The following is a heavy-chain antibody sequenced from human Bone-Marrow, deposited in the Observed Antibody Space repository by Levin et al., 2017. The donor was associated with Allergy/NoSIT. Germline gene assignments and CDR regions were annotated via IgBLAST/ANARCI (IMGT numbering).Heavy chain of an antibody. CDR2: ISYDGSTK. CDR1: GFTFSSYA. J-gene: IGHJ6*02. Sequence: GGSLRLSCAASGFTFSSYAMHWVRQAPGKGLEWVAVISYDGSTKYYADSVKGRFTISRDNSKNTLYLQMNSLRGEDTAVYYCAREERSQRDYCYGMDVWGQGTTVSVS. CDR3: AREERSQRDYCYGMDV. V-gene: IGHV3-30-3*01. D-gene: IGHD1-1*01.